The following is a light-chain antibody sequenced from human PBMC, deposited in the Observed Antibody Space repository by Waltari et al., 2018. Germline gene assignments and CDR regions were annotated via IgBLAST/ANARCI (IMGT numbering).Light chain of an antibody. J-gene: IGLJ3*02. Sequence: QLVLTQSPFASASLGASVKFTCTLSSGHSSYAIAWHQQQPEKGPRYLMKFNSDGSHSKGDGIPDRFSDSSSGAERSLTISSLQSEDEADYYCQTWGTGSGVFGGGTKLTVL. CDR3: QTWGTGSGV. CDR2: FNSDGSH. V-gene: IGLV4-69*01. CDR1: SGHSSYA.